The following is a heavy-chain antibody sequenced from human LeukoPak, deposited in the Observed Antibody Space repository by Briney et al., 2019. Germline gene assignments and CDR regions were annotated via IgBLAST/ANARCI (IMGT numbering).Heavy chain of an antibody. CDR1: GFTFDDFA. CDR3: AKGTTMYTFDI. J-gene: IGHJ3*02. D-gene: IGHD1-1*01. Sequence: GGSLRLSCAASGFTFDDFAMHWVRQAPGKGLEWVSLISANGRSTYYAVSMKGRLTISRDNSKNSLYLQMNSLTTEDTALYFCAKGTTMYTFDIWGQGTMVTVSS. CDR2: ISANGRST. V-gene: IGHV3-43*02.